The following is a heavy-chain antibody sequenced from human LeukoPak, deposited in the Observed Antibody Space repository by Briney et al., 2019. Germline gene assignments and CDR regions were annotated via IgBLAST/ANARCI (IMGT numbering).Heavy chain of an antibody. CDR3: ARDVCSGGSCYSGDY. CDR1: GFTFSSYA. J-gene: IGHJ4*02. Sequence: GGSLRLSCAASGFTFSSYAMHWVRQAPGKGLEWVAIISYDGINNYCADSVKGRFTISRDNSKNTLYLQMYSLRTEDTAVYYCARDVCSGGSCYSGDYWGQGTLVTVSS. D-gene: IGHD2-15*01. CDR2: ISYDGINN. V-gene: IGHV3-30*04.